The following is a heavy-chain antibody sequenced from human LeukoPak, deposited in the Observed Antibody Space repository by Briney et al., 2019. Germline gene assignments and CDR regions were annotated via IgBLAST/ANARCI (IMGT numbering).Heavy chain of an antibody. V-gene: IGHV1-69*13. CDR2: IIPIFGTA. CDR3: ASTKRYCSGGSCYYNGYYGMDV. D-gene: IGHD2-15*01. Sequence: ASVKVSCKASGGTFSSYAISWVRQAPGQGLEWMGGIIPIFGTANYAQKFQGRVTITADESTSTAYMELSSLRSEDTAVYYCASTKRYCSGGSCYYNGYYGMDVWGQGNTVTVSS. J-gene: IGHJ6*02. CDR1: GGTFSSYA.